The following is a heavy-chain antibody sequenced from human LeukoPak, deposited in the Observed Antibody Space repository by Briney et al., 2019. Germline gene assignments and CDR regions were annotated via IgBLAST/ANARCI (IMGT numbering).Heavy chain of an antibody. Sequence: ASVKVSCKASGYTFTSYGLSWVRQAPGQGLEWMGWINPNSGGTNYAQKFQGRVTMTRDTSISTAYMELSRLRSDDTAVYYCAREGRGWAFDIWGQGTMVTVSS. CDR1: GYTFTSYG. CDR3: AREGRGWAFDI. V-gene: IGHV1-2*02. CDR2: INPNSGGT. J-gene: IGHJ3*02. D-gene: IGHD2-15*01.